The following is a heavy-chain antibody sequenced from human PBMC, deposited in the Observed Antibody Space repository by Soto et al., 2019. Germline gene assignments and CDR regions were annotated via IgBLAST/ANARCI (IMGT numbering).Heavy chain of an antibody. Sequence: NPSETLSLTCTVSGGSISSGDYYWSWIRQPPGKGLEWIGYIYYSGSTYYNPSLKSRVTISVDTSKNQFSLKLSSVTAADTAVYYCARGGGFLEWLYYFDYWGQGTLVTVSS. V-gene: IGHV4-30-4*01. CDR3: ARGGGFLEWLYYFDY. D-gene: IGHD3-3*01. J-gene: IGHJ4*02. CDR2: IYYSGST. CDR1: GGSISSGDYY.